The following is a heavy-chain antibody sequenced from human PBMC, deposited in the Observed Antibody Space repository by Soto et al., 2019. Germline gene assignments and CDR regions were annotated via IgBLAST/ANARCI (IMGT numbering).Heavy chain of an antibody. CDR3: ARVVGYYDSSGKLDY. V-gene: IGHV1-18*01. J-gene: IGHJ4*02. Sequence: GASVKVSCKASGYTFTSYGISWVRQAPGQGLEWMGWISAYNGNTNYAQKLQGRVTMTTDTSTSTAYMELRSLRSDDTAVYYCARVVGYYDSSGKLDYWGQGXLVTVYS. CDR1: GYTFTSYG. D-gene: IGHD3-22*01. CDR2: ISAYNGNT.